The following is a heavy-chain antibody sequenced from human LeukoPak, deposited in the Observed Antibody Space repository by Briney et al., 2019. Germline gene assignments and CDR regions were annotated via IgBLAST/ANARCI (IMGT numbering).Heavy chain of an antibody. CDR3: AREMSSSWYVWIDP. D-gene: IGHD6-13*01. CDR1: GYTFTGYY. J-gene: IGHJ5*02. V-gene: IGHV1-2*02. Sequence: ASVKVSFKASGYTFTGYYMHWVRQAPGQGLEWMGWIYPNSGGTNYAQKFQGRVTMTRDTSISTAYMELSRLRSDDTAVYYCAREMSSSWYVWIDPWGQGTLVTVSS. CDR2: IYPNSGGT.